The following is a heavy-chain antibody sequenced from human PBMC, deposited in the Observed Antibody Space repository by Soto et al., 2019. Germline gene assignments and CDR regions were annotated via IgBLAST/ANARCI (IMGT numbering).Heavy chain of an antibody. D-gene: IGHD6-25*01. J-gene: IGHJ4*02. CDR2: INHSGST. CDR3: ARDSRGRLDYFDY. Sequence: SETLSLTCAVYGGSFSGYYWSWIRQPPGKGLEWIGEINHSGSTNYNPSLKSRVTISVDTSKNQFSLKLSSVTAADTAVYYCARDSRGRLDYFDYWGQGTLFTVSS. CDR1: GGSFSGYY. V-gene: IGHV4-34*01.